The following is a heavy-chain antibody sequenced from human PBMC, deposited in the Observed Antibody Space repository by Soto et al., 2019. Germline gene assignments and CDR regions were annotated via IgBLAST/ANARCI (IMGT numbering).Heavy chain of an antibody. Sequence: GGSLRLSCAASGFTFDDYAMHWVRQAPGKGLEWVSGISWNSGSIGYADSVKGRFTISRDNAKNSLYLQMNSLRAEDTALYYCAKDVFAYYYDSSPFDYWGQGTLVTVSS. CDR3: AKDVFAYYYDSSPFDY. D-gene: IGHD3-22*01. J-gene: IGHJ4*02. CDR2: ISWNSGSI. V-gene: IGHV3-9*01. CDR1: GFTFDDYA.